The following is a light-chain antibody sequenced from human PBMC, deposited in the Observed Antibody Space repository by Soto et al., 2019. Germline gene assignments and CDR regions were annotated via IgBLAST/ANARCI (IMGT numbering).Light chain of an antibody. V-gene: IGKV3-11*01. CDR2: DAS. CDR1: QSVSSY. Sequence: EIVLTQSPATLSLSPGERATISCRASQSVSSYLAWYQQKPGQAPRLLIYDASDRATGIPARFSGSGSGTDFTHTISSLALEDFAVYYCQQRSNWPPWTFGQGTKVEIK. J-gene: IGKJ1*01. CDR3: QQRSNWPPWT.